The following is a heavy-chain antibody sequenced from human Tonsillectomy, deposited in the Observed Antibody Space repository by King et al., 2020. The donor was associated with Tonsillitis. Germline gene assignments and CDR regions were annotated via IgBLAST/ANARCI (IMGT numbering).Heavy chain of an antibody. V-gene: IGHV3-15*01. Sequence: VQLVESGGGLVKPGGSLRLSCGGFGFTFRNAWMTWVRQVAGRGLEWVGRTKSKTDGGYIDYDAPVKGRFTISRDDSRNTVYLQRHSLKTEDTALYYCVTASDYNNYDDGFDIWGQGTMVSVSS. CDR1: GFTFRNAW. J-gene: IGHJ3*02. D-gene: IGHD4-11*01. CDR2: TKSKTDGGYI. CDR3: VTASDYNNYDDGFDI.